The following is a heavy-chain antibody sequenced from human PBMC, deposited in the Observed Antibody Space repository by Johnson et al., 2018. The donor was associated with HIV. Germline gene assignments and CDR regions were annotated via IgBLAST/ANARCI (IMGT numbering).Heavy chain of an antibody. Sequence: MLLVESGGGVVQPGRSLRLSCAASGFPFRNYGMHWVRQAPGKGLEWVTNIKQDGSEKYYVDSVKGRFTISRDNAKNSLYLQMNSLRAEDTAVYYCARVEPIRRAIDAFDIWGQGTMVTVSS. CDR2: IKQDGSEK. V-gene: IGHV3-7*01. CDR1: GFPFRNYG. CDR3: ARVEPIRRAIDAFDI. J-gene: IGHJ3*02.